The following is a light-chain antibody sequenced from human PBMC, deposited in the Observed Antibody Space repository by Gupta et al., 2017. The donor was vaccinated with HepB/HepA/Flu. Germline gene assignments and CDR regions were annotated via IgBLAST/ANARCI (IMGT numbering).Light chain of an antibody. V-gene: IGLV1-40*01. CDR2: GHS. J-gene: IGLJ2*01. CDR3: QYYDSSLNVV. Sequence: QSVLTQPPSLSGAPGQRVTISCTGNSSNIGAGYGVHWYQQLPGTAPKLLIYGHSNRPSGVPDRFSGSRSGASASLAITGLQAEDEADYYCQYYDSSLNVVFGGGTKLTVL. CDR1: SSNIGAGYG.